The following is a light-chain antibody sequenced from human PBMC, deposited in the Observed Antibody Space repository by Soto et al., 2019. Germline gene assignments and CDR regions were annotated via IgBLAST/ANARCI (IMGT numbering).Light chain of an antibody. J-gene: IGKJ1*01. CDR2: DAS. V-gene: IGKV1-39*01. Sequence: DIQMTQSPFTLCASVGDRVGITYRASQTISSWLAWYQQIPGKAPKLLIYDASNLESGVPSRFSGSGSGTDFTLTISSLQPEDFATYYCQQSYSTPPEGTFGQGTKVDIK. CDR3: QQSYSTPPEGT. CDR1: QTISSW.